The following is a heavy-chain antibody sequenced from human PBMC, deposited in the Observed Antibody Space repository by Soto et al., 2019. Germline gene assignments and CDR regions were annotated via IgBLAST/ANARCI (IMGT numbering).Heavy chain of an antibody. J-gene: IGHJ4*02. Sequence: DVQLLESGGGLVQPGGSLRLSCAASGFTFSSFAMSWVRQAPGKGLEWVSAISASGDGTYYADSVKGRFTISRDNSKNTLYLQMSSLRAEDTAVYYCAKVDGFLWFELDSWGQGTLVTVSS. CDR1: GFTFSSFA. D-gene: IGHD3-10*01. V-gene: IGHV3-23*01. CDR2: ISASGDGT. CDR3: AKVDGFLWFELDS.